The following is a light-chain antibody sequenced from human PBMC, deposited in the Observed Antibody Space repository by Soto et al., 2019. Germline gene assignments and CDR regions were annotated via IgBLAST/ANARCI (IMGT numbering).Light chain of an antibody. CDR1: RSNIGSNT. J-gene: IGLJ1*01. Sequence: QSVLTQPPSASGTPGQRVTISCSGSRSNIGSNTVNWYQQLPGTAPKLLIYSNNQRPSGVPDLFSGSKSGTSASLAISGLQSEDEADYYCAAWDDSLNDYVFGTGTKVTVL. CDR3: AAWDDSLNDYV. V-gene: IGLV1-44*01. CDR2: SNN.